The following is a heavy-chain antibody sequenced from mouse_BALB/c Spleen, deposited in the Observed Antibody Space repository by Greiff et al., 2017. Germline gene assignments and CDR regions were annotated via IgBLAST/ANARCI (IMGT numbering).Heavy chain of an antibody. CDR3: ARRHYGSSPYYYDY. D-gene: IGHD1-1*01. Sequence: EVQLQQSGAELVKPGASVKLSCTASGFNIKDTYMHWVKQRPEQGLEWIGRIDPANGNTKYDPKFQGKATITADTSSNTAYLQLSSLTSEDTAVYYCARRHYGSSPYYYDYWGQGTTLTVSA. CDR1: GFNIKDTY. V-gene: IGHV14-3*02. J-gene: IGHJ2*01. CDR2: IDPANGNT.